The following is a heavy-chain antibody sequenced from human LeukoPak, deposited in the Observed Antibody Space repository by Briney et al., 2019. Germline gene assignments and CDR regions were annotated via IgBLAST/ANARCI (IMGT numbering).Heavy chain of an antibody. CDR1: GFTFSSYS. CDR2: ISSSSSYI. CDR3: ARDLMSGGDWTPSPQAFDI. V-gene: IGHV3-21*01. J-gene: IGHJ3*02. D-gene: IGHD2-21*01. Sequence: PGGSLRLSCAASGFTFSSYSMNWVRQAPGKGLEWVSSISSSSSYIYYADSVKGRFTISRDNAKNSLYLQMNSLRAEDTAVYYCARDLMSGGDWTPSPQAFDIWGQGTMVTVSS.